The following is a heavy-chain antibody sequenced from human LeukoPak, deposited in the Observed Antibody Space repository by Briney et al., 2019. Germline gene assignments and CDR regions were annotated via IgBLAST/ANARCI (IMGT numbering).Heavy chain of an antibody. CDR1: GGSISSYY. J-gene: IGHJ5*02. D-gene: IGHD3-22*01. CDR2: IYTSGST. Sequence: SETLSLACTASGGSISSYYWSWIRQPPGKGLEWIGYIYTSGSTNYNPSLKSRVTISVDTSKNQFSLKLSSVTAADTAVYYCARRGYYDSSGYPGWFDPWGQGTLVTASS. CDR3: ARRGYYDSSGYPGWFDP. V-gene: IGHV4-4*09.